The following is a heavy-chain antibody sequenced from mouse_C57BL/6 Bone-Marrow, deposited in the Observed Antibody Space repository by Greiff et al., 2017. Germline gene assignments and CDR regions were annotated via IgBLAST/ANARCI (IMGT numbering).Heavy chain of an antibody. CDR2: INPSRGYT. D-gene: IGHD2-4*01. V-gene: IGHV1-4*01. CDR1: GYTFTSYT. CDR3: ARGGLRRVFDY. Sequence: LQESGAELARPGASVKMSCKASGYTFTSYTMHWVKQRPGQGLEWIGYINPSRGYTKYNQTFKDKATLTADKSSSTAYMQLSSLTSEDSAVYYCARGGLRRVFDYWGQGTTRTVSS. J-gene: IGHJ2*01.